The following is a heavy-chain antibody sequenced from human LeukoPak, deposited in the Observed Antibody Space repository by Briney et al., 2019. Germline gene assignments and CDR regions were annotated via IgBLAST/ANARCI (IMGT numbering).Heavy chain of an antibody. D-gene: IGHD3-9*01. J-gene: IGHJ4*02. Sequence: SETLSLTCTVSGGSISSYYWSWIRQPPGKGLEWIGYIYYSGSTNYNPSLKSRVTISVDTSKNQFSLKLSSVTAADTAVYYCAAVYWDILTGYYWDYWGQGTLVTVSS. CDR3: AAVYWDILTGYYWDY. CDR2: IYYSGST. V-gene: IGHV4-59*12. CDR1: GGSISSYY.